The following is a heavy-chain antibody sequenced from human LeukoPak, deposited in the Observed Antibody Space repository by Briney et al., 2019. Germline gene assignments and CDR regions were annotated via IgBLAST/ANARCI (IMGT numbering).Heavy chain of an antibody. V-gene: IGHV3-9*03. CDR1: GFSIDDYA. CDR2: ISWNSGSI. J-gene: IGHJ4*02. D-gene: IGHD1-7*01. CDR3: AKDWNWAIDY. Sequence: PGRSLRLSCSASGFSIDDYAMHWIRQVPGKGLEWVSGISWNSGSIGYADSVRGRFTISRDNSKNTLFLQMNNLRVEDMAVLYCAKDWNWAIDYWGQGTLVTVSS.